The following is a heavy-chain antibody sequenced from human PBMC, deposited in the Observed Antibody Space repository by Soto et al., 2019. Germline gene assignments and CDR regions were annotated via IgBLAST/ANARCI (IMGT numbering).Heavy chain of an antibody. Sequence: LRLSCAAPGFSFNNYAMNWVRQAAGKGLEWVSTIRGSGGSTYYADSVKGRFTISRDASNNTLYLQKNSLRAEDTAVYYCAKEPTSSGWYNYGMDVWGQGTTVTVSS. J-gene: IGHJ6*02. D-gene: IGHD6-19*01. V-gene: IGHV3-23*01. CDR3: AKEPTSSGWYNYGMDV. CDR1: GFSFNNYA. CDR2: IRGSGGST.